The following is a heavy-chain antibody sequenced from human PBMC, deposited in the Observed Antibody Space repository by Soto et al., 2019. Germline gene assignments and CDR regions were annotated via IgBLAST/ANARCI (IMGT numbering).Heavy chain of an antibody. J-gene: IGHJ4*02. D-gene: IGHD3-10*01. V-gene: IGHV1-69*04. CDR2: VNPILSMS. CDR1: GDTFSFYS. CDR3: ATSYGSGYRAFDY. Sequence: QVKLVQSGAAVKRPGSSVKVSCKASGDTFSFYSINWVRQAPGLGLEWMGRVNPILSMSNYAQRFQGRVTMTADKSTSTAYMELSGLRSEDTAMYYCATSYGSGYRAFDYWGQGALVTVSS.